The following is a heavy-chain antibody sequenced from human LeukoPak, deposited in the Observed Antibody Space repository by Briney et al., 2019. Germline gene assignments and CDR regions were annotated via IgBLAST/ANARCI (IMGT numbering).Heavy chain of an antibody. CDR3: ARDPSNTSGWYIWFDF. D-gene: IGHD6-19*01. Sequence: ASVKVSCKASGYTFNNYGISWVRQARGQGGEGMGWISTYNGDTKHAQKVQCRLTPTADASTSTAYMELRGLRSDDTAVYYCARDPSNTSGWYIWFDFWGQGTLVTVSS. CDR1: GYTFNNYG. V-gene: IGHV1-18*04. CDR2: ISTYNGDT. J-gene: IGHJ5*01.